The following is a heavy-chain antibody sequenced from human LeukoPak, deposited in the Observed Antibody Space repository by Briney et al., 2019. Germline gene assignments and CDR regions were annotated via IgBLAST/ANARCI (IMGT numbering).Heavy chain of an antibody. D-gene: IGHD1-26*01. CDR2: MNHRRST. J-gene: IGHJ5*02. CDR3: AREQEAGSIVGVPGFDP. Sequence: SETLSLTCAVYGGSFSGYYWSWIRQPPGKGLEWIGEMNHRRSTNYKPSLKSRVTISVDTSKNQFSLKLSSVTAADTAVYYCAREQEAGSIVGVPGFDPWGQGTLDTVSS. CDR1: GGSFSGYY. V-gene: IGHV4-34*01.